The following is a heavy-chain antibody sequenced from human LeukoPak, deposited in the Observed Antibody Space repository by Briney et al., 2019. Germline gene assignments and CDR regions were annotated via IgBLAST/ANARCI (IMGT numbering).Heavy chain of an antibody. CDR1: GFTFSIYA. V-gene: IGHV3-23*01. D-gene: IGHD2-15*01. CDR3: AKQRGGSCYSAFDH. J-gene: IGHJ4*02. CDR2: ICGSTSTT. Sequence: GGSLRLSCAASGFTFSIYAMSWVRQAPGKGLEWVSSICGSTSTTYYADSVKGRFTISRDNSKNTLYLQMNSLRAAYTAVYYCAKQRGGSCYSAFDHWGQGTRATVSS.